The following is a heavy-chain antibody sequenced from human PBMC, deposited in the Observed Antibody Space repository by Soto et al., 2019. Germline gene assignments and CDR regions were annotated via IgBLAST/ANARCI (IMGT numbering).Heavy chain of an antibody. V-gene: IGHV1-18*01. Sequence: VKVSCKASCYTFTSYGISWVRQAPGQGLEWMGWISAYNGNTNYAQKLQGRVTMTTDISTSTAYMELRSLRSDDTAVYYCANQLGYCSSTSCQNWFDPWGQGTLVTVSS. J-gene: IGHJ5*02. D-gene: IGHD2-2*01. CDR3: ANQLGYCSSTSCQNWFDP. CDR2: ISAYNGNT. CDR1: CYTFTSYG.